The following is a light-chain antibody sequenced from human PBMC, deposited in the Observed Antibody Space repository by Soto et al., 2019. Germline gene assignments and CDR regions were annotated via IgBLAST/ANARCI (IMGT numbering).Light chain of an antibody. CDR2: DAS. Sequence: AIQMTQSPSSLSASVGDTVTITCRASQVISNDLGWYQQRPGKAPKLLIYDASTLQSGVPSRFSGSGSGTDFTLTINSLQPEDFATYFCLQDYSYPRTFGQGTKVEIK. J-gene: IGKJ1*01. CDR1: QVISND. CDR3: LQDYSYPRT. V-gene: IGKV1-6*01.